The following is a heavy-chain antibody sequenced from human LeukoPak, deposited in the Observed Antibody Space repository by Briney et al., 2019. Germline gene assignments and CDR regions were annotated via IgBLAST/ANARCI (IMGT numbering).Heavy chain of an antibody. Sequence: GGSLRLSCAASGFTFSSHAMHWVRQAPGKGLEWVAVISYDGDEKYYADSVKGRFTISRDNSKNTLYLQMNSLRAEDTAVYYCARAGAVVDNWFDPWGQGTLVTVSS. CDR1: GFTFSSHA. J-gene: IGHJ5*02. V-gene: IGHV3-30*04. CDR3: ARAGAVVDNWFDP. D-gene: IGHD2-15*01. CDR2: ISYDGDEK.